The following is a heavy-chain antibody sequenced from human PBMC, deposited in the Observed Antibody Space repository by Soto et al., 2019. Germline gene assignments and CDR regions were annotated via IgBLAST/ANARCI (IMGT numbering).Heavy chain of an antibody. J-gene: IGHJ4*02. CDR1: GFTFSSYA. CDR3: AKGYSPVPGQWLTWSFDY. D-gene: IGHD6-19*01. CDR2: ISGSGGST. V-gene: IGHV3-23*01. Sequence: GGSLRLSCAASGFTFSSYAMSWVRQAPGKGLEWVSAISGSGGSTYYADSVKGRFTISRDNSKNTLYLQMNSLRAEETAVYYCAKGYSPVPGQWLTWSFDYWGQGTLVTVSS.